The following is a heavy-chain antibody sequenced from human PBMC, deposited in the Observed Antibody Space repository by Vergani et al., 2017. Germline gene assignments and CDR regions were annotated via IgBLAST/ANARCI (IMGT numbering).Heavy chain of an antibody. V-gene: IGHV3-30-3*01. Sequence: VQLVESGGVVVQPGGSLRLSCAASGFTVSSNYMSWVRQAPGKGLEWVAVISYDGSNKYYADSVKGRFTISRDNSKNTLYLQMNSLRAEDTAVYYCARAGSGWYGSYWYFDLWGRGTLVTVSS. CDR3: ARAGSGWYGSYWYFDL. CDR2: ISYDGSNK. CDR1: GFTVSSNY. J-gene: IGHJ2*01. D-gene: IGHD6-19*01.